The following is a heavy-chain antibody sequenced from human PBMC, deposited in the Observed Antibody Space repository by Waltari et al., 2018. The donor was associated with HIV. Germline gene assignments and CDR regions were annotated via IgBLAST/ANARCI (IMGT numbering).Heavy chain of an antibody. CDR1: GYTFTNYA. CDR2: INTDTWNP. J-gene: IGHJ4*02. V-gene: IGHV7-4-1*02. Sequence: QVQLVQSGSELKKPGASVNVSCKASGYTFTNYAMNWVRQAPGQGLEWMGRINTDTWNPTYAQGFTGRFVFSLDTSVNTAYLQIRSPKAEDTAVYYCARGSWKGYFDYWGQGTPVTVSS. D-gene: IGHD1-1*01. CDR3: ARGSWKGYFDY.